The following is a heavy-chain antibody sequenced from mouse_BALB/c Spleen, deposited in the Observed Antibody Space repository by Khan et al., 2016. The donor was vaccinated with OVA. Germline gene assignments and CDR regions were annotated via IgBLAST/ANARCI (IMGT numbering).Heavy chain of an antibody. J-gene: IGHJ4*01. Sequence: QVQLKQSGPGLVAPSQSLSITCTISGFSLTNNCVHWVRQPPGKGLEWLVVIWSDGSTTYNSALKSRLTISKDNSTSQVFLKMNSLQTDDTAVYFCARQTYYHCNIMDYWGQGTSVTVSS. CDR3: ARQTYYHCNIMDY. D-gene: IGHD2-4*01. V-gene: IGHV2-6-1*01. CDR2: IWSDGST. CDR1: GFSLTNNC.